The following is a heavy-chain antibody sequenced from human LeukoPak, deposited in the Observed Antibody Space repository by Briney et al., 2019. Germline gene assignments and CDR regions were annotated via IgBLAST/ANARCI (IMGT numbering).Heavy chain of an antibody. CDR1: GGSFSGYY. Sequence: SETLSLTCAVYGGSFSGYYWSWIRQPPGKGLEWIGEINHSGSTNYNPSLKSRVTISVDTSKNQFSLMLSSVTAADTAVYYCARVGIAAAGTREIDYWGQGTLVTVSS. V-gene: IGHV4-34*01. CDR2: INHSGST. J-gene: IGHJ4*02. D-gene: IGHD6-13*01. CDR3: ARVGIAAAGTREIDY.